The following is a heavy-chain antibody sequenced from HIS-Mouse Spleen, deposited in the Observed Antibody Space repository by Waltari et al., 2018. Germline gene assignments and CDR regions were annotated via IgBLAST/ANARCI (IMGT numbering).Heavy chain of an antibody. D-gene: IGHD7-27*01. J-gene: IGHJ4*02. V-gene: IGHV6-1*01. Sequence: QVQLQQSGPGLVKPSQTLSLTCAISGDSVSSNSAAWNWLRQSPSRGLEWMGRADYRSKWYNDYAVSVKRRITINPDTSKNQFSLPLNSVTPEYTAVYYCARDPNWGSGAYYFDYWGQGTLVTVSS. CDR1: GDSVSSNSAA. CDR3: ARDPNWGSGAYYFDY. CDR2: ADYRSKWYN.